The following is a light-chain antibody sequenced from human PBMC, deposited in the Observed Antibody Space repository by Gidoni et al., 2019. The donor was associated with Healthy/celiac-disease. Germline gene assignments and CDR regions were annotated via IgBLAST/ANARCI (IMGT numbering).Light chain of an antibody. CDR1: NIGSKS. Sequence: SYVLTQPPSVSVAPGKTARITWGGNNIGSKSVHWYQQKPGQAPVLVIYYDSDRPSGIPERFSGSNSGNTATLTIRRVEAGDEADYYCQVWDSSSDHVVFGGGTKLTVL. V-gene: IGLV3-21*04. CDR2: YDS. CDR3: QVWDSSSDHVV. J-gene: IGLJ2*01.